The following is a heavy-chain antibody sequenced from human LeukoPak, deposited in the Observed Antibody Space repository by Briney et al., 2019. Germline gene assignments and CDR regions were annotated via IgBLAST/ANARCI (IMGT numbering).Heavy chain of an antibody. D-gene: IGHD5-24*01. CDR2: INPYGGST. Sequence: ASVRVSCKASGGTFSSYAISWVRQAPGQGLEWMGIINPYGGSTSYAQKFQGRVTMTRDTSTSTVYMELSSLRSEDTAVYYCARGVEMATIVEYWGQGTLVTVSS. J-gene: IGHJ4*02. CDR3: ARGVEMATIVEY. CDR1: GGTFSSYA. V-gene: IGHV1-46*01.